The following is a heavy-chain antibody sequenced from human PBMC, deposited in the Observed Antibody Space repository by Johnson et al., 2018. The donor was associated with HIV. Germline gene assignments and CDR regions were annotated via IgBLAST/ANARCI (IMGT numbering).Heavy chain of an antibody. V-gene: IGHV3-7*01. CDR3: AKGQSSGYPKDAFDI. D-gene: IGHD3-22*01. J-gene: IGHJ3*02. Sequence: VQLVESGGGLVKPGGSLRLSCAASGFTFSDYYMNWVRQAPGKGLEWVANIKEDGSDKYYVDSVKGRFTISRDNVQNSLSLQMNSLRPEDTAVYYCAKGQSSGYPKDAFDIWGRGTIVTISS. CDR2: IKEDGSDK. CDR1: GFTFSDYY.